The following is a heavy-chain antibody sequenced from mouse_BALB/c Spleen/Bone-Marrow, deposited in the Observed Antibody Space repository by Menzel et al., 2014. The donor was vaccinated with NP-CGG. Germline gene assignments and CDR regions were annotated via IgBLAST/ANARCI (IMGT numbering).Heavy chain of an antibody. CDR3: VRNGDYYYFDY. CDR2: IWSGGST. D-gene: IGHD1-1*01. V-gene: IGHV2-2*01. Sequence: VQLVESGPGLVQPSQSLSITCTVSGFSLTSYGVHWVRQSPGKGLEWLVVIWSGGSTDYNAAFISRLSISKYNSKSQVFFKMNSLQADDTAIYYCVRNGDYYYFDYWGQGTTLTVSS. J-gene: IGHJ2*01. CDR1: GFSLTSYG.